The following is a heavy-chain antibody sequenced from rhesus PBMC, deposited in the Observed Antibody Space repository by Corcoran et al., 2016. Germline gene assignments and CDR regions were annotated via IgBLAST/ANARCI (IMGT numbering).Heavy chain of an antibody. J-gene: IGHJ4*01. Sequence: QLQLQESGPGLVKPSETLSLTCAVSGYSISSGYGWSWIRQPPGRGLGWIGYISYSGNKSYNPSLKRRVTIARDTSKNQFSLKLSSVTAADTAVYYCAREKRTAGTDFVYWGHGVLVTVSS. CDR3: AREKRTAGTDFVY. V-gene: IGHV4-122*02. CDR2: ISYSGNK. D-gene: IGHD1-1*01. CDR1: GYSISSGYG.